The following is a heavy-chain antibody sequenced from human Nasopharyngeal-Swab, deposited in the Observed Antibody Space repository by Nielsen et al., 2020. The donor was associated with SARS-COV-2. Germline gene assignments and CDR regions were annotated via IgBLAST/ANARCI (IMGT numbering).Heavy chain of an antibody. Sequence: SLNISCAASGFTFNSRWMTWVRQPPGKVLEWGANINKDGTEKNYVDSVKGRFTISRDNVKNSLYLQMDSLRVEATAVYYCASRPGPGTAFDLWGQGTLVTVSS. D-gene: IGHD1-1*01. CDR3: ASRPGPGTAFDL. V-gene: IGHV3-7*03. J-gene: IGHJ5*02. CDR1: GFTFNSRW. CDR2: INKDGTEK.